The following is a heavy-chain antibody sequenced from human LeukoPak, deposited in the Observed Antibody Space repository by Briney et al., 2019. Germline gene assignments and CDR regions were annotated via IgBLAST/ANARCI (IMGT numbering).Heavy chain of an antibody. CDR3: GPFGGYSGYDLGY. Sequence: PSQTLSLTCTVSGGSISSGDYYWSWIRQPPGKGLEWIGYIYYSGSTYYNPSLKSRVTISVDTSKNQFSLEVTSVTAADTAVYYCGPFGGYSGYDLGYWGQGTLVTVSS. D-gene: IGHD5-12*01. CDR2: IYYSGST. J-gene: IGHJ4*02. V-gene: IGHV4-30-4*01. CDR1: GGSISSGDYY.